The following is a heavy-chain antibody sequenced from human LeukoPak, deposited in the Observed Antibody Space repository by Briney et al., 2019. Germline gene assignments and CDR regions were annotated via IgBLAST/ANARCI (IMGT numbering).Heavy chain of an antibody. CDR1: GGSVTTYY. V-gene: IGHV4-38-2*02. CDR3: ARITDLSVATDY. J-gene: IGHJ4*02. D-gene: IGHD6-19*01. CDR2: IWHTGST. Sequence: PSETLSLTCTVSGGSVTTYYWGWIRQPPGKGLEWIGSIWHTGSTYYNPSLKSRVTISVDTSKNQFSLKLTSVTAADTAVYYCARITDLSVATDYWGQGTLVTVSS.